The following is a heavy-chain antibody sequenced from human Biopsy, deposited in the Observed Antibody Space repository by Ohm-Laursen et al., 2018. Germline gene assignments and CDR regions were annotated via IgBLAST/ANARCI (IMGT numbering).Heavy chain of an antibody. CDR3: ARLAQIYGDSPFDP. V-gene: IGHV1-69*13. J-gene: IGHJ5*02. Sequence: ASVNVSCKASGAIFSNYAITWVRQAPGQGLEWMGGIIPLFGAPNYAQKFQGRLTITADESKSTTYMELSSLRSEDTAVYYCARLAQIYGDSPFDPWGQGTLVTVSS. CDR2: IIPLFGAP. CDR1: GAIFSNYA. D-gene: IGHD4-17*01.